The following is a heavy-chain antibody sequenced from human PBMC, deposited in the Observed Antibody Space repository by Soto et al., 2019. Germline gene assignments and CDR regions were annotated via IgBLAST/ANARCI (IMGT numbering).Heavy chain of an antibody. V-gene: IGHV1-69*02. CDR1: GGTFSSYT. J-gene: IGHJ6*02. CDR2: IIPILGIA. D-gene: IGHD3-10*01. CDR3: ARGRRITMVRGVISYYGMDV. Sequence: QVQLVQSGAEVKKPGSSVKVSCKASGGTFSSYTISWVRQAPGQGLEWMGRIIPILGIANYAQKLQGRVTITADKSTSTAYMELSSLRSEDTAVYYCARGRRITMVRGVISYYGMDVWGQGTTVTVSS.